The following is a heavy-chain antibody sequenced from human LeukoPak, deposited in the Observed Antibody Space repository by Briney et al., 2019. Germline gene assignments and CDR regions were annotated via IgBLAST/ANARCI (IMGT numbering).Heavy chain of an antibody. CDR2: ISSSSSYI. CDR1: GFTFSSYS. Sequence: KSGGSLRLSCAASGFTFSSYSMNWVRQAPGKGLEWVSSISSSSSYIYYANSMKGRFTISRDNAKNSLYLQMNSLRAEDTAVYYCARDGSRGNLVTAPDFWGQGTLVTVSS. CDR3: ARDGSRGNLVTAPDF. D-gene: IGHD2-21*02. V-gene: IGHV3-21*01. J-gene: IGHJ4*02.